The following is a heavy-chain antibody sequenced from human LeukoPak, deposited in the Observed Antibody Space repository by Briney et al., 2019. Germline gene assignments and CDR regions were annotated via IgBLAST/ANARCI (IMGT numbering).Heavy chain of an antibody. V-gene: IGHV1-8*01. CDR2: MNPNSGNT. D-gene: IGHD3-22*01. Sequence: ASVKVSCKASGYTFTSYDINWVRQATGQGLEWMGWMNPNSGNTGYAQKFQGRVTMTRNTSISTAYMELSSLRSEDTAVYYCARVSTSLFSGYFDYWGQGTLVTVSS. CDR3: ARVSTSLFSGYFDY. J-gene: IGHJ4*02. CDR1: GYTFTSYD.